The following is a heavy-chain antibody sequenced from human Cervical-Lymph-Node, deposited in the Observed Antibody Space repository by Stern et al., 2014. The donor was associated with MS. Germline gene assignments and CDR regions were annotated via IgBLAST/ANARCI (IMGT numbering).Heavy chain of an antibody. V-gene: IGHV5-51*01. CDR3: ARTHYDYVWGTYRYFDY. Sequence: MQLVQSGAEVKKPGESLKISCKGSGYSFSTYWIGWVRQMPGRGLEWMGIIYPGDSDTTYSPSFQGQVTISADKSISTAYLQWSSLQASDTAMYYCARTHYDYVWGTYRYFDYWGQGTLVTVSS. D-gene: IGHD3-16*02. CDR1: GYSFSTYW. J-gene: IGHJ4*02. CDR2: IYPGDSDT.